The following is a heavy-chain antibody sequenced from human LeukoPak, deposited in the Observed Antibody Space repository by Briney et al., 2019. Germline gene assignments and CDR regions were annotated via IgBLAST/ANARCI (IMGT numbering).Heavy chain of an antibody. J-gene: IGHJ4*02. CDR2: VDRTDPDG. D-gene: IGHD6-13*01. V-gene: IGHV5-10-1*01. Sequence: GESLRISWHTSGCLLSTYWCAWVLQQPGTSVEGLGTVDRTDPDGAYCPSCQGHVTMSTDTSISTVYLQLSSLEASDTAVYFCARRERYHSSFPFDVWGKGTLVTV. CDR1: GCLLSTYW. CDR3: ARRERYHSSFPFDV.